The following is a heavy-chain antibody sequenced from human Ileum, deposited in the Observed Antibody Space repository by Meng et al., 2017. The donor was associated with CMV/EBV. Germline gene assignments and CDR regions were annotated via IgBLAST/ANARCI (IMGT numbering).Heavy chain of an antibody. CDR3: AKASQVHVLVIIGFDY. CDR1: GFSFGNHA. Sequence: SGFSFGNHARTCVRQAAGKVLEVVSIVSGRDKWYADSVKGRVTISRDHSTDTLYLKMDSLRAEDTAVYYCAKASQVHVLVIIGFDYWGQGSLVTVSS. D-gene: IGHD2-21*01. CDR2: VSGRDK. J-gene: IGHJ4*01. V-gene: IGHV3-23*01.